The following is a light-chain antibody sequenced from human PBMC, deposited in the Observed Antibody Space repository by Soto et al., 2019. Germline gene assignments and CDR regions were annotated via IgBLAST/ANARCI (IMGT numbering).Light chain of an antibody. CDR2: GAS. CDR3: QQYNNWPGT. J-gene: IGKJ1*01. V-gene: IGKV3-15*01. Sequence: EIVPTQSPATLSVSPGERATLSCRASQSVSSNLAWYQQKPGQAPRLLIYGASTRATGIPARFSGSGSGTEFTLTISSLQSEDFAVYYCQQYNNWPGTSGQGTKVDIK. CDR1: QSVSSN.